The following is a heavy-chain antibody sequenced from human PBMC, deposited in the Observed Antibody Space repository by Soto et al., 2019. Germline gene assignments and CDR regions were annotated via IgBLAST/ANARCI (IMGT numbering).Heavy chain of an antibody. CDR2: INPSGGST. V-gene: IGHV1-46*03. CDR3: AREGGSWGYHYYYYGMDV. Sequence: QVQLVQSGAEVKKPGASVKVSCKASGYTFTSYYMHWVRQAPGQGLESMGIINPSGGSTSYAQKFQGRVTMTRDTSTSTVYMELSSLRSEDTAVYYCAREGGSWGYHYYYYGMDVWGQGTTVTVSS. J-gene: IGHJ6*02. D-gene: IGHD1-26*01. CDR1: GYTFTSYY.